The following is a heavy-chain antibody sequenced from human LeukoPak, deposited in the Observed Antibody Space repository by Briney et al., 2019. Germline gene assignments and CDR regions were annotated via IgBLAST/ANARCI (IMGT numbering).Heavy chain of an antibody. CDR2: IYTSGST. J-gene: IGHJ4*02. Sequence: SETLSLTCTVSGGSISSGSYYWSWIRQPAGKGLEWIGRIYTSGSTNYNPSLKSRVTISVDTSKNQFFLKLSSVTAADTAVYYCARDALIAAALDYWGQGTLVTVSS. V-gene: IGHV4-61*02. D-gene: IGHD6-13*01. CDR1: GGSISSGSYY. CDR3: ARDALIAAALDY.